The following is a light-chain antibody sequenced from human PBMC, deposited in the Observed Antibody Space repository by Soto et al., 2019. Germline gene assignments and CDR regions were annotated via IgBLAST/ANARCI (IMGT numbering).Light chain of an antibody. J-gene: IGKJ3*01. CDR2: SAS. CDR3: HQYGSSPLT. V-gene: IGKV3-20*01. CDR1: QSVNSTF. Sequence: EIVLTQSPGTLSLSPGERATLSCMASQSVNSTFLAWYQQKPGQAPRLLIYSASSRATGIPDRFSGSGSGTDFTLTSSRLEPEDFAVYYCHQYGSSPLTFGPGTKVDIK.